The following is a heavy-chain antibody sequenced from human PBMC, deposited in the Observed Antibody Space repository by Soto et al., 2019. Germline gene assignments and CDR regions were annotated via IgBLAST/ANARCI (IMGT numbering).Heavy chain of an antibody. D-gene: IGHD6-19*01. CDR3: ASQSIAVAGTVWFDP. J-gene: IGHJ5*02. CDR2: INHSGST. Sequence: SETLSLTCAVYGGSFSGYYWSWIRQPPGKGLEWIGEINHSGSTNYNPSLKSRVTISVDTSKNQFSLKLSSVTAADTAVYYCASQSIAVAGTVWFDPWGQGTLVTVS. CDR1: GGSFSGYY. V-gene: IGHV4-34*01.